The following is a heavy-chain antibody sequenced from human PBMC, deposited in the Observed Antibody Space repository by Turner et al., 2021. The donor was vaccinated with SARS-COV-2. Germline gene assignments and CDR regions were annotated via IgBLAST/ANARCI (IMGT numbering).Heavy chain of an antibody. V-gene: IGHV5-10-1*03. CDR1: GYSFTSYW. CDR3: ARQFKAMVRGAPLLSWFDP. CDR2: IDPSDTNT. D-gene: IGHD3-10*01. J-gene: IGHJ5*02. Sequence: EVQLVQSGAEGKKPGESLRISCKGSGYSFTSYWISWVRQMPGKGLEWMGRIDPSDTNTNYSPSFQGHVTISADKSISTAYLQWSSVKASDTAMYYCARQFKAMVRGAPLLSWFDPWGQGTLVTVSS.